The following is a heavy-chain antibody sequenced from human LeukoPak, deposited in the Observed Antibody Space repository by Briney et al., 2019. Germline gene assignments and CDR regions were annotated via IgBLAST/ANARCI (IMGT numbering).Heavy chain of an antibody. J-gene: IGHJ4*02. CDR3: ARMELTGTQRRFDY. CDR2: ISSSGST. CDR1: GDSITYFY. V-gene: IGHV4-4*07. Sequence: SETLSLTCSVSGDSITYFYWSWIRQAAGKGLEWIGRISSSGSTDYNASLKSRVTMSVDTSKNQLSLKVISVTAADTAVYYCARMELTGTQRRFDYWGQGTLVTVSS. D-gene: IGHD4/OR15-4a*01.